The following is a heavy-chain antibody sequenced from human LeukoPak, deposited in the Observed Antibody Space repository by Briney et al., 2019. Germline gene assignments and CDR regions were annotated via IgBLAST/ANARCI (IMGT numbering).Heavy chain of an antibody. V-gene: IGHV3-30-3*01. Sequence: GGSLRLSCAASGFTFSNYAMHWVRQAPGKGLEWVAFISYDGSNKYYADSVKGRFTISRDNSKNTLYLQMNSLRPEDTAVYCCEAEAHTSGSDFDYWGQETLVTVSS. D-gene: IGHD6-19*01. CDR2: ISYDGSNK. CDR1: GFTFSNYA. CDR3: EAEAHTSGSDFDY. J-gene: IGHJ4*02.